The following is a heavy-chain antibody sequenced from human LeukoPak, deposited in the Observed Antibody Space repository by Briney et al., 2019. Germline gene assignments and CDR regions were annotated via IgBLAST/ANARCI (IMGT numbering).Heavy chain of an antibody. V-gene: IGHV1-18*01. J-gene: IGHJ5*01. CDR2: VNSYNGDT. D-gene: IGHD3-9*01. CDR1: GYTFDNYG. CDR3: AKDWHILTGRNCFDP. Sequence: ASVKVSCKASGYTFDNYGISWVRQAPGQGLEWMGWVNSYNGDTNYAQKFHGRVTMSTDTSTRTAYMELRSLTLDDTAIYYCAKDWHILTGRNCFDPWGQGTLVTVSS.